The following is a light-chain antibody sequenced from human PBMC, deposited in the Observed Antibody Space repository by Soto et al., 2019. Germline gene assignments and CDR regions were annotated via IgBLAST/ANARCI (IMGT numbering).Light chain of an antibody. Sequence: EIVLTQSPGTLSLSPGEGATLSCRASQSVSSTYLAWYQQKPGQAPRLLIYDASSRATGIPDRFSGSGSGTDFTLTISRLEPEDVAVYYCQRYGSLPYTFGQGTKLEIK. CDR2: DAS. V-gene: IGKV3-20*01. CDR3: QRYGSLPYT. CDR1: QSVSSTY. J-gene: IGKJ2*01.